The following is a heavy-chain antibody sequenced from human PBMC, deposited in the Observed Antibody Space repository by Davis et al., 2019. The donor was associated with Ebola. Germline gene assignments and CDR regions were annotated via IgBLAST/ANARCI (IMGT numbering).Heavy chain of an antibody. V-gene: IGHV1-69*13. CDR3: ARRRDYDAFDI. J-gene: IGHJ3*02. CDR1: GGTFSSYA. Sequence: SVKVSCKASGGTFSSYAISWVRQAPGQGLEWMGGIIPIFGTANYAQKFQGRVTITADESTSTAYMELRSLRSDDTAVYYCARRRDYDAFDIWGQGTMVTVSS. D-gene: IGHD2-21*01. CDR2: IIPIFGTA.